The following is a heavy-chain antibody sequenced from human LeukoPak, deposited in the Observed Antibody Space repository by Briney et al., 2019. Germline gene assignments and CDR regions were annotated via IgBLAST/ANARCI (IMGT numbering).Heavy chain of an antibody. CDR1: GYTFTDYY. CDR3: ARVSSEPMGATDY. Sequence: ASVNVSCMASGYTFTDYYIHWVRQAPGQGLEWMGWINPNSGGTNYAEKFQGRATMTRGTSISTAYMELSRLRSDDTAVYYCARVSSEPMGATDYWGQGTLVTVSS. J-gene: IGHJ4*02. D-gene: IGHD1-14*01. V-gene: IGHV1-2*02. CDR2: INPNSGGT.